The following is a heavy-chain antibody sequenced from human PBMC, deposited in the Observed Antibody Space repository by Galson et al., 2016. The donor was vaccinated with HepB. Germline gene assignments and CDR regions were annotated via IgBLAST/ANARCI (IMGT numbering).Heavy chain of an antibody. J-gene: IGHJ4*02. Sequence: SLRLSCAASGFAFSNFPMDWVRQAPGKGLEWVSGISGSGGSTYYADSVKGRFTISRDNSENTLYLQMNSLRAEDTGIYYCARASPYSKHKYDYWGQGTLVTVSS. V-gene: IGHV3-23*01. CDR3: ARASPYSKHKYDY. D-gene: IGHD5-18*01. CDR2: ISGSGGST. CDR1: GFAFSNFP.